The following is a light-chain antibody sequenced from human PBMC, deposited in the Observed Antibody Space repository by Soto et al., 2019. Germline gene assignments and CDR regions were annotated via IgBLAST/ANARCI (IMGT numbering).Light chain of an antibody. Sequence: QSVLTQPASVSGSPGQSITISCTGSSSDVGGHNYVSWYQQHPGKAPKLMIYEVTKRPSGVSNRFSGSKSGNTPSLTISGLQAEEEAEYYCSSYTFTSTIYVFGTGTKVTVL. J-gene: IGLJ1*01. V-gene: IGLV2-14*01. CDR2: EVT. CDR3: SSYTFTSTIYV. CDR1: SSDVGGHNY.